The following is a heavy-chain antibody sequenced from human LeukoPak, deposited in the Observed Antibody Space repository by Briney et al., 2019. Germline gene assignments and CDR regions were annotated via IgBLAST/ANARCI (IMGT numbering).Heavy chain of an antibody. J-gene: IGHJ6*02. CDR3: AKGIKGSYCNGDCYLTYYYYGLDV. CDR2: IGAGGSKT. V-gene: IGHV3-23*01. Sequence: GGSLRLSCAASGFTFSSFAMSWVRQAPGKGLEWVSIIGAGGSKTYYADPVKGRFTICRDNSKNTLYLQMNSLRAEDTAVYYCAKGIKGSYCNGDCYLTYYYYGLDVWGQGTTVTVSS. D-gene: IGHD2-21*02. CDR1: GFTFSSFA.